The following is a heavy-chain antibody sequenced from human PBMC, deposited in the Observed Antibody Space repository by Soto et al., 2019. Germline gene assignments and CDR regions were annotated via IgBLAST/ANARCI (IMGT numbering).Heavy chain of an antibody. CDR2: ISYDGSNK. D-gene: IGHD5-12*01. J-gene: IGHJ3*02. CDR3: AKDNGSGCDWLRVGDASDI. CDR1: GFTFSSYG. V-gene: IGHV3-30*18. Sequence: QVQLVESGGGVVQPGRSLRLSCAASGFTFSSYGMHWVRQAPGKGLEWVAVISYDGSNKYYADSVKGRLTISRDNSKNTLNLQMNSLRGEDTAVYYCAKDNGSGCDWLRVGDASDIWGQGTMVTVSS.